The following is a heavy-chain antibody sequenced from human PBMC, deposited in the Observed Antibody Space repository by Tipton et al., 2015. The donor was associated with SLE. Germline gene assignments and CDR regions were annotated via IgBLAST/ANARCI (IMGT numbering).Heavy chain of an antibody. CDR3: ARGRYFDSTGFRPEHWFFGMDV. J-gene: IGHJ6*02. V-gene: IGHV4-59*01. D-gene: IGHD6-19*01. CDR2: IFHTGAT. Sequence: TLSLTCTVSGGSLTSACWNWIRQSPEKGLEWIGHIFHTGATNYSPSLQSRVSMSLDTSTNQFSLRLHSVTAADTAVYYCARGRYFDSTGFRPEHWFFGMDVWGLGTTVTVSS. CDR1: GGSLTSAC.